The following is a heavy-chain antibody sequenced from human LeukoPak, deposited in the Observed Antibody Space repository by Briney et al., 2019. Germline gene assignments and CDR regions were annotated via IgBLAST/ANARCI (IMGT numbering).Heavy chain of an antibody. CDR3: ARDVYYYGSGSPLFDY. CDR1: GGSISSYY. Sequence: SETLSLTCTVSGGSISSYYWSWIRQPAGKGLEWIGRIYTSGSTNYNPSLKSRVTMSVDTSKNQFSLKLSSVTAADTDVYYCARDVYYYGSGSPLFDYWGQGTLVTVSS. D-gene: IGHD3-10*01. CDR2: IYTSGST. V-gene: IGHV4-4*07. J-gene: IGHJ4*02.